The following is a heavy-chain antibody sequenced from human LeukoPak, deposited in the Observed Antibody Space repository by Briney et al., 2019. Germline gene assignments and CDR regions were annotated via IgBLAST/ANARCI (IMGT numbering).Heavy chain of an antibody. V-gene: IGHV3-53*01. CDR3: ARVVTANTNWFDP. CDR1: GFTVSNNY. Sequence: GGSLRLSCAAPGFTVSNNYMSWVRQAPGKGLEWVSAIYSGGSTFYADSVKGRFTISRDNSQNTLYLQMNSLRAEDTAVYYCARVVTANTNWFDPWGQGTLVTVSS. D-gene: IGHD2-21*02. CDR2: IYSGGST. J-gene: IGHJ5*02.